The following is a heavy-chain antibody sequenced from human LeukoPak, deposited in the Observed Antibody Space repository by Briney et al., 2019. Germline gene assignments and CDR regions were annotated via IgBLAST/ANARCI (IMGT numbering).Heavy chain of an antibody. J-gene: IGHJ4*02. Sequence: GASVKVSCKGSGYTFTSYGISWVRQAPGQGLEWMGWISAYNGNTNYAQKLQGRVTMTTVTSTSTAYMELRSLRSDDTAVYYCARDYLGAAAGTEDYWGQGTLVTVSS. CDR1: GYTFTSYG. D-gene: IGHD6-13*01. CDR2: ISAYNGNT. V-gene: IGHV1-18*01. CDR3: ARDYLGAAAGTEDY.